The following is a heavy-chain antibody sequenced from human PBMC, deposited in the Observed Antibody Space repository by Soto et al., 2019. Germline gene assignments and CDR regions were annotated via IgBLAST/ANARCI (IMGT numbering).Heavy chain of an antibody. J-gene: IGHJ5*02. CDR1: GGSISSGGYS. CDR2: IYRSGST. V-gene: IGHV4-30-2*01. D-gene: IGHD1-1*01. Sequence: SETLYITCAVSGGSISSGGYSWNWIRQPLGKGLEWIGYIYRSGSTYYNPSLKSRVTISVDKSKNQFSLKLTSVTAADTAVYYCARDQLEGNWFDPWGQGTLVTVSS. CDR3: ARDQLEGNWFDP.